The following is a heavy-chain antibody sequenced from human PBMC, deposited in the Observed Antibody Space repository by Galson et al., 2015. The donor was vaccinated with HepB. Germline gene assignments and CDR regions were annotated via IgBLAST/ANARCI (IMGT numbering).Heavy chain of an antibody. V-gene: IGHV1-2*02. CDR2: INPNSGGT. CDR1: GYTFTGYY. J-gene: IGHJ5*02. D-gene: IGHD6-13*01. Sequence: SVKVSCKASGYTFTGYYMHWMRQAPGQGLEWMGWINPNSGGTNYAQKFQGRVTMTRDTSTSTVYMELGSLRSEDTAVYYCAGEAAGTGCFDPWGQGVLVTVSS. CDR3: AGEAAGTGCFDP.